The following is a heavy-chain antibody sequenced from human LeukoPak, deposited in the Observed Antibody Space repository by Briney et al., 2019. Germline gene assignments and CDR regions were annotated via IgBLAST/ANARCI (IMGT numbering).Heavy chain of an antibody. Sequence: ASLTVSCKASGYTFTSYYMHWGRQPPAQGLEWMGTINPSGGSTSYAQKFQGRVTMTRDTSTSTVYMELSSLRSEDTAVYYCARDLSNYEDRAPWGQGTLVTVSS. V-gene: IGHV1-46*01. D-gene: IGHD4-11*01. CDR2: INPSGGST. CDR3: ARDLSNYEDRAP. CDR1: GYTFTSYY. J-gene: IGHJ5*02.